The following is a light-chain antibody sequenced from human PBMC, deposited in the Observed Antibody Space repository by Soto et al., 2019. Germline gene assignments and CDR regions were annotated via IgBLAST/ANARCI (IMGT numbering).Light chain of an antibody. J-gene: IGKJ1*01. CDR2: CAS. Sequence: DIVMTQSPDSLAVSLGERATINCKSSQSVLYSSNNKNYLAWYQQKPGQPPKLLIYCASTRESGVPGRFSGSGSGTDFTPTISSLQAEDVAVYYCQQYYSTPPWTFGQGTKVEIK. V-gene: IGKV4-1*01. CDR3: QQYYSTPPWT. CDR1: QSVLYSSNNKNY.